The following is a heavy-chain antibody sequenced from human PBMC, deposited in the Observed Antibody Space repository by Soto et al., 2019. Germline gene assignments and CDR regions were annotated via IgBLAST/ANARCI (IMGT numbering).Heavy chain of an antibody. Sequence: GGFVRLSCAASGFTFSSYSMNWVRQAPGKGLEWVSSISSSSSYIYYADSVKGRFTISRDNAKNSLYLQMNSLRAYDTAVYYCARLGPDSSSGYWGQGTLVTVSS. CDR3: ARLGPDSSSGY. V-gene: IGHV3-21*01. CDR1: GFTFSSYS. J-gene: IGHJ4*02. CDR2: ISSSSSYI. D-gene: IGHD6-6*01.